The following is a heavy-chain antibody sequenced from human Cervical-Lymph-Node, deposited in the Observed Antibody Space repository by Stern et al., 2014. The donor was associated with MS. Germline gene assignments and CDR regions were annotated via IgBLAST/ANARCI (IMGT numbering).Heavy chain of an antibody. CDR3: AKARVRILDYYYGMDV. CDR1: GFTFSSYA. V-gene: IGHV3-23*04. J-gene: IGHJ6*02. CDR2: ISGSGGST. D-gene: IGHD1-1*01. Sequence: EVQLEESGGGLVQPGGSLRLSCAASGFTFSSYAMSWVRQAPGQGLEWVSAISGSGGSTYYADSVKGRFTISRDNSKNTLYLQMNSLRAEDTAVYYCAKARVRILDYYYGMDVWGQGTTVTVSS.